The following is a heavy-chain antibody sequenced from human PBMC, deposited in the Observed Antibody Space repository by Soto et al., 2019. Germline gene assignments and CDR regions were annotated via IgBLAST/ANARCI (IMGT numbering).Heavy chain of an antibody. V-gene: IGHV5-10-1*01. D-gene: IGHD3-10*01. Sequence: PGESLKISCKGSGHSFTSYWISWVRQMPGKGLEWMGRIDPSDSYTNYSPSFQGHVTISADKSISTAYLQWSSLKASDTAMYYCARGSLWFGELLSFCYYYGMDVWGQGTTVTVSS. CDR2: IDPSDSYT. J-gene: IGHJ6*02. CDR3: ARGSLWFGELLSFCYYYGMDV. CDR1: GHSFTSYW.